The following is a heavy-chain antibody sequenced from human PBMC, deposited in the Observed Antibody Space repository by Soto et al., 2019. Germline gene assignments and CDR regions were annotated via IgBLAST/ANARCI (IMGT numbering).Heavy chain of an antibody. Sequence: SETLSLTCTVSGGSISSYYWSWIRQPPGKGLEWIGYIYYSGSTNYNPSLKSRVTISVDTSKNQFSLKLSSVTAADTAVYYCARHVAVAGLDAFDIWGQGTMVTVSS. CDR3: ARHVAVAGLDAFDI. V-gene: IGHV4-59*08. CDR2: IYYSGST. J-gene: IGHJ3*02. CDR1: GGSISSYY. D-gene: IGHD6-19*01.